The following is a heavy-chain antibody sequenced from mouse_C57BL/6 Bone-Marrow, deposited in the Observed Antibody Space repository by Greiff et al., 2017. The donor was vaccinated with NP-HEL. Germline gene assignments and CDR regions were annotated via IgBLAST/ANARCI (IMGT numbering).Heavy chain of an antibody. CDR3: ARDDDFDY. CDR2: SRNKANDYTT. Sequence: EVKLVESGGGLVQSGRSLRLSCATSGFTFSDFYMEWVRQAPGKGLEWIAASRNKANDYTTEYSASVKGRFIVSRDTSQSILYLQMNALRAEDTAIYYCARDDDFDYWGQGTTLTVSS. V-gene: IGHV7-1*01. J-gene: IGHJ2*01. CDR1: GFTFSDFY.